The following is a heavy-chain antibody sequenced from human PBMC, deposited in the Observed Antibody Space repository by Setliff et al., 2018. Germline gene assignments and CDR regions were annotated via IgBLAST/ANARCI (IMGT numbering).Heavy chain of an antibody. V-gene: IGHV4-59*01. J-gene: IGHJ3*02. Sequence: SETLSLTCTVSGGSISSYYWSWIRQTPGKGLEWIGYIYHSGTTNYNPSLKSRVTMSVGTSRNHFSLNLTSVTAADTVVYYCARDGMERHLDAFDIWGQGTLVTVSS. CDR1: GGSISSYY. D-gene: IGHD1-1*01. CDR3: ARDGMERHLDAFDI. CDR2: IYHSGTT.